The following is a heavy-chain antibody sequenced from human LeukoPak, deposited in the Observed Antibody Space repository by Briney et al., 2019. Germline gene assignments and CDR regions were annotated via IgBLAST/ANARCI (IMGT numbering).Heavy chain of an antibody. V-gene: IGHV3-64*01. CDR2: ISNNGGST. CDR3: ARDSHCDTTTCLSYFDY. Sequence: TGGSLRLSCAASGFPFSSYAMHWVRQAPGKGLELVSTISNNGGSTYFANSVKGRFTISRDNSKNTLFLQMGSLRPEDMAVYYCARDSHCDTTTCLSYFDYWGRGTLVTVSS. J-gene: IGHJ4*02. D-gene: IGHD2-2*01. CDR1: GFPFSSYA.